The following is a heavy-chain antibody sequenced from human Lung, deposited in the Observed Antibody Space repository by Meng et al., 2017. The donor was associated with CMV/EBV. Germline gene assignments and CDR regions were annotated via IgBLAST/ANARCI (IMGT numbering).Heavy chain of an antibody. CDR1: EFTFSNLA. D-gene: IGHD6-19*01. CDR3: AKEIDPAVAGNQGYCDY. Sequence: SCASSEFTFSNLAMSWVRQAPGKGLEWVSPITASGGSTYYADSVKGRFTNSRDNSKTTPYLQMNRLRAEDTAVYYCAKEIDPAVAGNQGYCDYWXQGALVTVSS. CDR2: ITASGGST. V-gene: IGHV3-23*01. J-gene: IGHJ4*02.